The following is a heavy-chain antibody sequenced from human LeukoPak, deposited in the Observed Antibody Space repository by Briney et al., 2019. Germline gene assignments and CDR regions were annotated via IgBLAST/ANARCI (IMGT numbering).Heavy chain of an antibody. Sequence: SQTLSLTCTVSGASINIGTYYWGWIRQPGGEGLDYISRSYTSGTTNYNPSVKSRVTISIDTSKNQFSLTLRSVTAADTAVYYCARGLGSMLRGGSNWFDPWGQGTLVIVSS. J-gene: IGHJ5*02. CDR3: ARGLGSMLRGGSNWFDP. CDR2: SYTSGTT. CDR1: GASINIGTYY. D-gene: IGHD3-10*01. V-gene: IGHV4-61*02.